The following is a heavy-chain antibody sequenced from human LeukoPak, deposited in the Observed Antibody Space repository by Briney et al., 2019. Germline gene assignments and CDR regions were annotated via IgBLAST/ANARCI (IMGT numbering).Heavy chain of an antibody. V-gene: IGHV1-18*01. CDR3: ARTYGDYVSFGY. CDR2: ISAYNGNT. J-gene: IGHJ4*02. CDR1: GGTFSSYG. D-gene: IGHD4-17*01. Sequence: APVKVSCKVSGGTFSSYGISWVRQAPGQGLEWMGWISAYNGNTNYAQKLQGRVTITTDTSTSTAYMELRSLRSDDTAVYYCARTYGDYVSFGYWGQGTLVTVSS.